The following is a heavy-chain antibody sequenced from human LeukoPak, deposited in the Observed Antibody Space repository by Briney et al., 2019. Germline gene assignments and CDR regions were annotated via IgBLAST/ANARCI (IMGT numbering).Heavy chain of an antibody. J-gene: IGHJ4*02. CDR2: ISGSGGST. Sequence: GGSLRLSCAASGFTFSSYGMSWVRQAPGKGLEWVSGISGSGGSTYYADSVKGRFTISRDNSKNTLYLQMNSLRAEDTAVYYCARAAPDYYGSGSLNLDYWGQGTLVTVSS. V-gene: IGHV3-23*01. CDR1: GFTFSSYG. D-gene: IGHD3-10*01. CDR3: ARAAPDYYGSGSLNLDY.